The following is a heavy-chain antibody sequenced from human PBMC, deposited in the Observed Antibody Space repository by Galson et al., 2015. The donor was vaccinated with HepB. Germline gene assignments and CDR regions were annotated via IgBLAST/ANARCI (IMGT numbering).Heavy chain of an antibody. V-gene: IGHV2-5*02. CDR2: IYWDDDK. Sequence: PALVKPTQTLTLTCTFSGFSLSTSGVGVGWIRQPPGKALEWLALIYWDDDKRYSPSLKCRLTITKDTSKNQVVLTMTNMDPVDTATYYCAHSPLPLLWFGEPAKYNWFDPWGQGTLVTVSS. D-gene: IGHD3-10*01. CDR3: AHSPLPLLWFGEPAKYNWFDP. J-gene: IGHJ5*02. CDR1: GFSLSTSGVG.